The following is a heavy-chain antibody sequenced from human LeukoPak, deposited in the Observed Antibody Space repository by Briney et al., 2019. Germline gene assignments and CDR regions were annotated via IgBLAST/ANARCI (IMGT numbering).Heavy chain of an antibody. D-gene: IGHD3-16*01. V-gene: IGHV1-8*01. CDR2: INPNSGNT. J-gene: IGHJ5*02. CDR3: ARSLGTYWGKDFLNWFDP. CDR1: EYTFTNYD. Sequence: ASVQVSCKASEYTFTNYDINWVRQATGQGLEWMGWINPNSGNTGYTQKFQGRVTMTRNTSLSTAYMELSSLKSEDTAVYYCARSLGTYWGKDFLNWFDPWGQGTLVTVSS.